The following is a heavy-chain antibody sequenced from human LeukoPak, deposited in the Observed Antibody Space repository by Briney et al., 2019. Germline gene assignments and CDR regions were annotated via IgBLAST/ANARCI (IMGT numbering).Heavy chain of an antibody. CDR3: AKDSGSQQWLSDY. D-gene: IGHD6-19*01. J-gene: IGHJ4*02. CDR2: ITRTGSNT. CDR1: GFTISSSA. V-gene: IGHV3-23*01. Sequence: PGGSLRLSCAATGFTISSSATTWVRQAPGKGLDWVSTITRTGSNTFYADSVKGRFTISRDNSKNTLYLQMNSLRAEDTAVYYCAKDSGSQQWLSDYWGQGTLVTVSS.